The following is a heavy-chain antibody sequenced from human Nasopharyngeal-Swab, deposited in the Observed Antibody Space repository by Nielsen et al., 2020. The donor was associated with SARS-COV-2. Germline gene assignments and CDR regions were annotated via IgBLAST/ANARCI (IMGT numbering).Heavy chain of an antibody. CDR1: GGSISSYY. V-gene: IGHV4-4*07. Sequence: SETLSLTCTVSGGSISSYYWSWIRQPAGKGLEWIGRIYTSGSTNYNPSLKSRVTMSVDTSKNQFSLKLSSVTAADTAVYYCARDPVRDGYNYDAFDIWGQGTIVTVSS. J-gene: IGHJ3*02. CDR3: ARDPVRDGYNYDAFDI. D-gene: IGHD5-24*01. CDR2: IYTSGST.